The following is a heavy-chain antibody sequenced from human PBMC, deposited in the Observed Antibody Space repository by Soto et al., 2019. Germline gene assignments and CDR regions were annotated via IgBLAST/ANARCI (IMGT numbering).Heavy chain of an antibody. V-gene: IGHV1-8*01. Sequence: QVQLVQSGADVKKPGASVRVSCKAAGYSLTSYDINWVRQATGQGLEWMGWMNPYSGNRGYAQKFQGRVTMTWNTSTSTAYMELSSLRSEDTAVYYCARGGFYSAYRVDAFDIWGQGTMVTVSS. CDR1: GYSLTSYD. D-gene: IGHD5-12*01. J-gene: IGHJ3*02. CDR3: ARGGFYSAYRVDAFDI. CDR2: MNPYSGNR.